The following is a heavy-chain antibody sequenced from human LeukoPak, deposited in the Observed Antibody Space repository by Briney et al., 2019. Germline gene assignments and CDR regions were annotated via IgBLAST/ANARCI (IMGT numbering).Heavy chain of an antibody. J-gene: IGHJ6*03. Sequence: ASVKVSCKASGYTFTSYGISWVRQAPGQGLEWMGWISAYNGNTNYAQNFQGRVTMTEDTSTDTAYMELSSLRSEDTAVYYCATTNKQAGFLYYYMDVWGIGTTVTVSS. D-gene: IGHD1/OR15-1a*01. CDR1: GYTFTSYG. CDR3: ATTNKQAGFLYYYMDV. CDR2: ISAYNGNT. V-gene: IGHV1-18*01.